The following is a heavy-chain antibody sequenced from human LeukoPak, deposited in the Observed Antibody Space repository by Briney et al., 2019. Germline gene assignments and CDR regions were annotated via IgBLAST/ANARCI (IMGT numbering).Heavy chain of an antibody. V-gene: IGHV4-38-2*02. CDR2: IYHSGST. Sequence: PSETLSFTCAVSGYSISSGYYWGWIRQPPGKGLEWIGSIYHSGSTYYNPSLKSRVTISVDTSKNQFSLKLSSVTAADTAVYYCAREAYYYGSGSYYAYWGQGTLVTVSS. D-gene: IGHD3-10*01. CDR3: AREAYYYGSGSYYAY. J-gene: IGHJ4*02. CDR1: GYSISSGYY.